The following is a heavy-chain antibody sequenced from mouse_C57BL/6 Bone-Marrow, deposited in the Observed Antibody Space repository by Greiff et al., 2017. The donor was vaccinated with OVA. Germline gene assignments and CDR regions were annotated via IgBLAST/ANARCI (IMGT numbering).Heavy chain of an antibody. CDR3: ARNRDGNSPYYAMDY. CDR1: GFSLTSYG. CDR2: IWSGGST. J-gene: IGHJ4*01. Sequence: VKLVESGPGLVQPSQSLSITCTVSGFSLTSYGVHWVRQSPGKGLEWLGVIWSGGSTDYNAAFISRLSISKDNSKSQVFFKMNSLQADDTAIYYCARNRDGNSPYYAMDYWGQGTSVTVSS. V-gene: IGHV2-2*01. D-gene: IGHD1-1*01.